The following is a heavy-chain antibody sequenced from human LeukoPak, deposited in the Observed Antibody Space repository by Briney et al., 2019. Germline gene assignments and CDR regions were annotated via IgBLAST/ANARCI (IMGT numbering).Heavy chain of an antibody. CDR1: GFTFSSFA. Sequence: PSGGSLRLSCSASGFTFSSFAMFWVRQAPGKGLEYVSGISSDGGRTNYADSVKARFTISRDNSKVTLYLQMTSLRPEDTAIYYCVKDPSGNYFYFDYWGQGTLVTVSS. CDR3: VKDPSGNYFYFDY. D-gene: IGHD1-26*01. J-gene: IGHJ4*02. CDR2: ISSDGGRT. V-gene: IGHV3-64D*09.